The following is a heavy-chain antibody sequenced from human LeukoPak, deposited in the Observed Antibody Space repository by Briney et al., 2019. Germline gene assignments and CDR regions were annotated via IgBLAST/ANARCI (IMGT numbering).Heavy chain of an antibody. Sequence: PGGSLRLSCAASGFTFSSYSMNWVRQAPGKGLEWVSYISSSSSTIYYADSVKGRFTISRDNAKNSLYLQMNSLRDEDTAVYYCAKVPRGELLNLDYWGQGTLVTVSS. V-gene: IGHV3-48*02. CDR2: ISSSSSTI. CDR3: AKVPRGELLNLDY. J-gene: IGHJ4*02. D-gene: IGHD1-26*01. CDR1: GFTFSSYS.